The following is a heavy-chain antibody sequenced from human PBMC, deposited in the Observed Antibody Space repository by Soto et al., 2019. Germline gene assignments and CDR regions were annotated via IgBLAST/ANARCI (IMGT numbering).Heavy chain of an antibody. CDR2: IYYSGST. D-gene: IGHD3-3*01. J-gene: IGHJ4*02. Sequence: SETLSLTCTVSGGSISSGGYYWSWIRQHPGKGLEWIGYIYYSGSTYYNPSLKSRVTISVDTSKNQFSLKLSSVTAADTAVYYCARGGGFGAVIMGQPFDYWGQGTLVTVSS. CDR1: GGSISSGGYY. CDR3: ARGGGFGAVIMGQPFDY. V-gene: IGHV4-31*03.